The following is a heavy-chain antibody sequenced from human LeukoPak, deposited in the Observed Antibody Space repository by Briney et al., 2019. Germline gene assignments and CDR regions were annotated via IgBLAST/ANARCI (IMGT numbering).Heavy chain of an antibody. D-gene: IGHD1-26*01. Sequence: PGGSLRLSCAASGFTFSSYWMSWVRQAPGKGLEWVANIKQDGSEKYYVDSVKGRFTISRDNAKNSLYLQMNSLRAEDTAVYYCAKSGPSSGSYYSHYFDYWGQGTLVTVSS. V-gene: IGHV3-7*03. CDR1: GFTFSSYW. J-gene: IGHJ4*02. CDR3: AKSGPSSGSYYSHYFDY. CDR2: IKQDGSEK.